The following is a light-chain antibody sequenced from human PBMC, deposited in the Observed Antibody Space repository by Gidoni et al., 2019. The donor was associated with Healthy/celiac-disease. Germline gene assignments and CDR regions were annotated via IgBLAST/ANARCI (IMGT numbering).Light chain of an antibody. Sequence: DIVMTQSPSPLAVSLGERATINCKSSQSVLSSSNNKNYLAWYQQKPGQPPKLLIYWASTRESGVPDRFSGSGSGTDFTLTISSLQAEDVAVYYCQQYYSTPRTFGQGTKVEIK. CDR2: WAS. CDR3: QQYYSTPRT. J-gene: IGKJ1*01. V-gene: IGKV4-1*01. CDR1: QSVLSSSNNKNY.